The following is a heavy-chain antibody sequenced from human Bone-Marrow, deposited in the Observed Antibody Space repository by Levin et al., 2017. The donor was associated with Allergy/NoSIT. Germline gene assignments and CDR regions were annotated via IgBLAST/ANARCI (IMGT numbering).Heavy chain of an antibody. CDR2: IFSSGST. Sequence: SQTLSLTCTVSGGSIPSGDYYWTWIRQHPGKRLESIGYIFSSGSTKYHPSLMSRITISLDTSKGQFSLRLRSVDAADTAVHFCAREVWYTSRWGGFDSWGQGTLVTVSS. CDR3: AREVWYTSRWGGFDS. CDR1: GGSIPSGDYY. V-gene: IGHV4-31*03. D-gene: IGHD6-13*01. J-gene: IGHJ5*01.